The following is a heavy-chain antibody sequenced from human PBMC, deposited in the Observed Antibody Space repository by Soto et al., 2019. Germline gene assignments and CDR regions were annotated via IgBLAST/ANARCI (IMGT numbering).Heavy chain of an antibody. J-gene: IGHJ5*02. CDR3: AKDMASWNEGGSWFDP. D-gene: IGHD1-1*01. CDR1: GFTFDDYT. Sequence: EVQLVESGGVVVQPGGSLRLSCAASGFTFDDYTMHWVRQAPGKGLEWVSLISWDGGSTYYADSVKGRFTISRDNSKNSLYLQMNSLRTEDTGLYYCAKDMASWNEGGSWFDPWGQGTLVTGSS. V-gene: IGHV3-43*01. CDR2: ISWDGGST.